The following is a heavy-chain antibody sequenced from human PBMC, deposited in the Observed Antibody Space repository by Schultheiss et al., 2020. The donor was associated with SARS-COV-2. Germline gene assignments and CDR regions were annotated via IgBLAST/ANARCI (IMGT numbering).Heavy chain of an antibody. D-gene: IGHD1-26*01. J-gene: IGHJ4*02. V-gene: IGHV3-11*06. CDR2: ISSSSSYT. Sequence: GSLRLSCAASGFTFSDHYMSWIRQAPGKGLEWVSYISSSSSYTNYADSVKGRFTISRDNSKNTLYLQMNSLRAEDTAVYYCARDLRATGPRGPFDYWGQGTLVTVSS. CDR1: GFTFSDHY. CDR3: ARDLRATGPRGPFDY.